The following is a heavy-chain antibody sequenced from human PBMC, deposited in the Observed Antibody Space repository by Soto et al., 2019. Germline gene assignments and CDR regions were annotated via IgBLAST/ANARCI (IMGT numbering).Heavy chain of an antibody. V-gene: IGHV1-46*01. CDR2: INPSGGST. CDR3: ARFRVYGDYYYGMDV. D-gene: IGHD4-17*01. Sequence: EASVKVSCKASGYTFTSYYMHWVRQAPGQGLEWMGIINPSGGSTSYAQKFQGRVTMTRDTSTSTVYMELSSLRSEDTAVYYCARFRVYGDYYYGMDVWGQGTTVTVSS. CDR1: GYTFTSYY. J-gene: IGHJ6*02.